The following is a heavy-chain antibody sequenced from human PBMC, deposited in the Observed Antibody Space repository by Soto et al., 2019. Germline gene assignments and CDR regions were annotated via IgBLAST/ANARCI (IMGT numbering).Heavy chain of an antibody. Sequence: PSETLSLTCTVSGGSISSSSYYWGWIRQPPGKGLEWIGSIYYSGSTYYNPSLKSRVTISVDTSKNQFSLKLSSVTAADTAVYYCATREDSSGPIPEGYFDYWGQGTLVTVSS. J-gene: IGHJ4*02. CDR1: GGSISSSSYY. CDR3: ATREDSSGPIPEGYFDY. V-gene: IGHV4-39*07. D-gene: IGHD3-22*01. CDR2: IYYSGST.